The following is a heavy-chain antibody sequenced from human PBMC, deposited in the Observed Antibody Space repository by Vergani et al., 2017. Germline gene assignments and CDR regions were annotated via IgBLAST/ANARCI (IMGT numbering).Heavy chain of an antibody. CDR2: IYYSGST. J-gene: IGHJ4*02. V-gene: IGHV4-39*07. D-gene: IGHD6-13*01. Sequence: QLQLQESGPGLVKPSETLSLTCTVSGGSISSSSYYWGWIRQPPGKGLEWIGGIYYSGSTYYNPSLKSRVTISVDTSKNQFSLKLSSVTAADTAVYYCARGRAAAGIDYGGQGTLVTVSS. CDR3: ARGRAAAGIDY. CDR1: GGSISSSSYY.